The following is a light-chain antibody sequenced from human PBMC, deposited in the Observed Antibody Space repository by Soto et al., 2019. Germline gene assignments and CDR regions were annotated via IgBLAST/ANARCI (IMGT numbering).Light chain of an antibody. CDR2: EGS. V-gene: IGLV2-23*01. Sequence: QSALTQAGSVSGSPGQSITISCTGTSSDVGSYNLVSWYQQHPGKAPKRMIYEGSKRPSGVSNRFSASKSGNTASLTISGLQAEDEAEYYCCSYAGSNSYVIFGGGTKLTVL. CDR3: CSYAGSNSYVI. CDR1: SSDVGSYNL. J-gene: IGLJ2*01.